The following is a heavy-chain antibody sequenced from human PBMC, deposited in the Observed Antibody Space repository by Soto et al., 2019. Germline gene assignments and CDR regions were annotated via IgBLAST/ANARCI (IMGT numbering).Heavy chain of an antibody. Sequence: ETLPLTCTVSGASISGFYWSWIRKSAGKGLEWIGRIYATGTTDYNPSLKSRVMMSVDTSKKQFSLKLRSVTAADTAVYYCVRDGTKTLRDWFDPWGQGISVTVSS. D-gene: IGHD1-1*01. J-gene: IGHJ5*02. CDR2: IYATGTT. CDR1: GASISGFY. CDR3: VRDGTKTLRDWFDP. V-gene: IGHV4-4*07.